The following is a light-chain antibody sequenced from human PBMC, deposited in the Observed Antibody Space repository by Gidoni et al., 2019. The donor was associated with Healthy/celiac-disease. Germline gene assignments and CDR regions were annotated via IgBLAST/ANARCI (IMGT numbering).Light chain of an antibody. Sequence: IQLTQSPSFLSASVGDRVTITCRASQGISSYLAWYQQKPGKAPKLLIYAASTLQSGVPSRFSGSGSGTEFTLTISSLQPEDFATYYCQQLNSYPPWTFXKXTKLEIK. J-gene: IGKJ2*02. CDR3: QQLNSYPPWT. V-gene: IGKV1-9*01. CDR1: QGISSY. CDR2: AAS.